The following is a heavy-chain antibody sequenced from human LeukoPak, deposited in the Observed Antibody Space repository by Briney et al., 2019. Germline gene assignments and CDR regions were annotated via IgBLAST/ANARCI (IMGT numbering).Heavy chain of an antibody. CDR3: ALIPYCTTITCCYFDY. V-gene: IGHV1-18*01. Sequence: GASVKVSCKASGYTFTNYAISWVRQAPGQGLEWMGWISAYNGNTNYAQNLQGRVTMTADTSTSTAYMELRSLRFDDTAVYYCALIPYCTTITCCYFDYWGQGTLVTVSS. D-gene: IGHD2-8*01. CDR1: GYTFTNYA. CDR2: ISAYNGNT. J-gene: IGHJ4*02.